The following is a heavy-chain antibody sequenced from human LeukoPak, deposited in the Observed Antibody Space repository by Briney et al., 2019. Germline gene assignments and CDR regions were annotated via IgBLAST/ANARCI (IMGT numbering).Heavy chain of an antibody. Sequence: GGTLRLSCAASGFTFSDHFMDWLRQAPGKGLEWVGRIRKKPNSYTTEYAASVKVRVTFSRDDSKNSLYLQMNSLETEDTAVYYCARVSAITGATDALDFWGQGTMVTVSS. CDR2: IRKKPNSYTT. D-gene: IGHD1-20*01. CDR1: GFTFSDHF. J-gene: IGHJ3*01. V-gene: IGHV3-72*01. CDR3: ARVSAITGATDALDF.